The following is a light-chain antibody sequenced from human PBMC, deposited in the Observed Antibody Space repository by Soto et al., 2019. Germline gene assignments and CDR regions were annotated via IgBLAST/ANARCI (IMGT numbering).Light chain of an antibody. CDR3: NSYTTSSTYV. J-gene: IGLJ1*01. Sequence: LTQPASVSGSPGQSIAISCTGTSSDVGGYNYVSWYQQHPGKAPKLMIYDVSNRPSGVSDRFSGSKSGNTASLTISGVQAEDEADYYCNSYTTSSTYVLGTGTKVTVL. CDR1: SSDVGGYNY. CDR2: DVS. V-gene: IGLV2-14*03.